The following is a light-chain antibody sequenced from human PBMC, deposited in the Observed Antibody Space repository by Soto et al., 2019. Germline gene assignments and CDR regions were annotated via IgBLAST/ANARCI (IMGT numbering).Light chain of an antibody. CDR1: QSVSRSY. CDR2: GAS. V-gene: IGKV3-20*01. J-gene: IGKJ4*01. CDR3: QQYGSSPLLT. Sequence: EIVLTQSPGTLSLSPGERATLSCRASQSVSRSYLAWYQQKPGQAPRLLIYGASSRATGIPDRFSGSGSGTDFTLTNSRLEPEDFAVYYCQQYGSSPLLTFGGGTKVEIK.